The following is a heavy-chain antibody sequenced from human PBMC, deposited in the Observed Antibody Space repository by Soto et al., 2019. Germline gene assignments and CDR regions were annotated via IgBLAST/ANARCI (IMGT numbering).Heavy chain of an antibody. J-gene: IGHJ5*02. CDR2: IYYSGST. CDR1: GGSISSGDYY. V-gene: IGHV4-30-4*01. CDR3: ARELEVPAAPRYNWFDP. Sequence: SETLSLTCTVSGGSISSGDYYWSWLRQPPGKGLEWIGYIYYSGSTYYNPSLKSRVTISVDTSKNQFSLKLSSVTAADTAVYYCARELEVPAAPRYNWFDPWGQGTLVTVA. D-gene: IGHD2-2*01.